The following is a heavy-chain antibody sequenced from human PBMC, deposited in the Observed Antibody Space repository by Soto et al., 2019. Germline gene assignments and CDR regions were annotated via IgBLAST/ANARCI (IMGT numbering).Heavy chain of an antibody. CDR1: PFTFSSYS. CDR3: ARGPLPTMIRGVSSY. D-gene: IGHD3-10*01. J-gene: IGHJ4*02. V-gene: IGHV3-48*02. Sequence: VSLRLSCAASPFTFSSYSMNWVRKAAGKGLEWVSYISSSSSTIYYADSVKGRFTISRDTAKNSLYLQMNSLRDEDTAVYYCARGPLPTMIRGVSSYCRRGSRVTVSS. CDR2: ISSSSSTI.